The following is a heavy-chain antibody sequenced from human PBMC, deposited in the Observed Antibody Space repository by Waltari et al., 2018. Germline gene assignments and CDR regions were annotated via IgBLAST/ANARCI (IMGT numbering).Heavy chain of an antibody. V-gene: IGHV3-30*04. Sequence: QVQMVESGGGVVQPEMSLTLSCGASGFAFKYYPIYRVRQAPDKGLEWVAVISSNEKTIYYADSVKGRFTISRDNSGNTAYLQMNSLRPDDTGVYYCARGSLTTCCSNWFDPWGQGTLVTVSS. J-gene: IGHJ5*02. CDR1: GFAFKYYP. CDR3: ARGSLTTCCSNWFDP. CDR2: ISSNEKTI. D-gene: IGHD1-1*01.